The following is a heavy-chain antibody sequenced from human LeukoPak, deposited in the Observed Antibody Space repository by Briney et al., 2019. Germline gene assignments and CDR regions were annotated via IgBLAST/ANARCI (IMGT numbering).Heavy chain of an antibody. D-gene: IGHD3-9*01. V-gene: IGHV3-53*01. J-gene: IGHJ4*02. CDR1: GFTVSRNY. Sequence: PGGSLRLSCAASGFTVSRNYMSWVRQAPGKGLEWVSLIYSGGSTYYADSVKGRFTISRDNSKNTLYLQMNSLRAEDTAVYYCAKWGDYDVLTGYYVSDYWGQGILVTVSS. CDR2: IYSGGST. CDR3: AKWGDYDVLTGYYVSDY.